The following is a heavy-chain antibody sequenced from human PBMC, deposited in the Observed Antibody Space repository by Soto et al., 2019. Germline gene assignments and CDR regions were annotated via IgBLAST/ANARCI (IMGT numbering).Heavy chain of an antibody. CDR2: IVVGSGNT. Sequence: SVKVSCKASGFTFTSSAVQWVRQARGQRLEWIGWIVVGSGNTNYAQKFQERVTITRDMSTSTAYMELSSLRSEDTAVYYCAAIGARDSSGYSFDYWGQGTLVTVSS. CDR1: GFTFTSSA. CDR3: AAIGARDSSGYSFDY. J-gene: IGHJ4*02. D-gene: IGHD3-22*01. V-gene: IGHV1-58*01.